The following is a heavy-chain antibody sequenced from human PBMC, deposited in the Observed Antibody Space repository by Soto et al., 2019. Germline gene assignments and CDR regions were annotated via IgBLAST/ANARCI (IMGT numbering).Heavy chain of an antibody. CDR1: GDTFTTNS. Sequence: QVQLVQSGAEVKKPGSSVKVSCKASGDTFTTNSLNWVRQAPGQGLEWMGGIIPVVGTTKYAQKYQDRVTITGDNSTNTAYLELSSLRSDDTAVYYCARGLLYATTYFEYWGQGTPVTVSS. CDR3: ARGLLYATTYFEY. J-gene: IGHJ4*02. V-gene: IGHV1-69*06. CDR2: IIPVVGTT. D-gene: IGHD2-8*01.